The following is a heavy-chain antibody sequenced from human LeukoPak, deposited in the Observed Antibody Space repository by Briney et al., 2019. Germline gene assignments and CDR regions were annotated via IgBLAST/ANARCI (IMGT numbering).Heavy chain of an antibody. Sequence: PGGSLRLSCAASGFTLSDQFMDWVRQAPGKGLEWIGRSRNRANSHTTEYAASVKGRFTVSRDDSGNLMYLQMYSLKIEDTAVYFCTRDGGSSGNTAFDIWGQGTEVTVSS. D-gene: IGHD6-19*01. J-gene: IGHJ3*02. CDR3: TRDGGSSGNTAFDI. V-gene: IGHV3-72*01. CDR2: SRNRANSHTT. CDR1: GFTLSDQF.